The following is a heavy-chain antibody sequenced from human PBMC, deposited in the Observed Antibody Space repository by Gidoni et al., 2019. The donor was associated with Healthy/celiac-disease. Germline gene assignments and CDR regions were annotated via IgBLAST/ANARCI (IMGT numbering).Heavy chain of an antibody. V-gene: IGHV3-15*01. CDR2: IKSKTDGGTT. Sequence: EVQLVESGGGLVKPVGSLRLSCAASGFTFSNAWMSWVRQAPGKGLEWVGRIKSKTDGGTTDYAAPVKGRFTISRDDSKNTLYLQMNSLKTEDTAVYYCTTQYYYDSSGYYFDYWGQGTLVTVSS. CDR3: TTQYYYDSSGYYFDY. CDR1: GFTFSNAW. D-gene: IGHD3-22*01. J-gene: IGHJ4*02.